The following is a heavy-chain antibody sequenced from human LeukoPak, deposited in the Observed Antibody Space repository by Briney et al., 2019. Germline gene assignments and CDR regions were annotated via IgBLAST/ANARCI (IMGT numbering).Heavy chain of an antibody. CDR3: AKDHWRQLERFDWFDP. Sequence: GGSLRLSCAASGFIFSSYGMHWVRQAPGKGLEWVAFIRYDGSNKYYADSVKGRFTISRDNSKNTLYLQMNSLRDEDTAVYYCAKDHWRQLERFDWFDPWGQGTLVTVSS. CDR2: IRYDGSNK. D-gene: IGHD1-1*01. V-gene: IGHV3-30*02. J-gene: IGHJ5*02. CDR1: GFIFSSYG.